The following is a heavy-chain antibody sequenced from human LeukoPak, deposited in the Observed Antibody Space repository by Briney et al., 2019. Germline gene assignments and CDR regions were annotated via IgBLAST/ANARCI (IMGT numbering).Heavy chain of an antibody. D-gene: IGHD3-3*01. CDR3: AKSDGKRFFDWDDP. J-gene: IGHJ5*02. CDR1: GFTFSSYA. Sequence: GESLKISCAASGFTFSSYAMSWVRQAPGKGLEWVSGISGSGGSTHYAGSVKGRFTISRDNSKNTLYLQMNSLRAEDTAVYFCAKSDGKRFFDWDDPWGQGTLVTVSS. V-gene: IGHV3-23*01. CDR2: ISGSGGST.